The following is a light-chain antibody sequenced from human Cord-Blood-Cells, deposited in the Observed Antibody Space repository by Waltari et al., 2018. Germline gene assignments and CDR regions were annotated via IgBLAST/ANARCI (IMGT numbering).Light chain of an antibody. CDR3: RQSYSTTLT. CDR2: ATS. Sequence: DIHMTQTSSSLYVPVGARVTITCRAIQSICSYLNWYQQKPRKDPKLLIYATSMLQSVVPSRFSGSGSETDFTLTISSLQPEGFATYYCRQSYSTTLTFGQGTKLEIK. CDR1: QSICSY. J-gene: IGKJ1*01. V-gene: IGKV1-39*01.